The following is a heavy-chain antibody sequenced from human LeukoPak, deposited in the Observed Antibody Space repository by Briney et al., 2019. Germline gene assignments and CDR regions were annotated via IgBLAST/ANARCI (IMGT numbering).Heavy chain of an antibody. V-gene: IGHV4-34*01. CDR3: ATYSGSYFDAFDI. CDR1: GGSFSGYY. Sequence: SETLSLTCAVYGGSFSGYYWSWIRQPPGKGLEWIGEINHSGSTNYNPSLKSRVTISVDASKNQFSLKLSSVTAADTAVYYCATYSGSYFDAFDIWGQGTMVTVSS. D-gene: IGHD1-26*01. CDR2: INHSGST. J-gene: IGHJ3*02.